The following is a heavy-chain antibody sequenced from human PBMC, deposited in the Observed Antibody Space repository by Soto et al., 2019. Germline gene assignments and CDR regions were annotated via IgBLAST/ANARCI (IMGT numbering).Heavy chain of an antibody. CDR2: ISYDGSNK. J-gene: IGHJ6*02. V-gene: IGHV3-30-3*01. Sequence: QVQLVESGGGVVQPGRSLRLSCAASGFTFSSYAMHWVRQAPGKGLEWVAVISYDGSNKYYADSVKGRFTISRDNSKNXLXXQMNSLRAEDTAVYYCARDEGRQWLVYYYYYGMDVWGQGTTVTVSS. CDR3: ARDEGRQWLVYYYYYGMDV. D-gene: IGHD6-19*01. CDR1: GFTFSSYA.